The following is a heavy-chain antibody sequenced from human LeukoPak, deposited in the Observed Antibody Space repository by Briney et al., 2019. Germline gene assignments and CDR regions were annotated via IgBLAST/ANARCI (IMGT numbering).Heavy chain of an antibody. J-gene: IGHJ3*02. D-gene: IGHD3-22*01. CDR2: IRYDGSNK. Sequence: PGGSLRLSCTASGFTFTTYSMDWVRQAPGKGLEWVAFIRYDGSNKYYADSVKGRFTISRDNSKNTLYLQMNSLRAEDTAVYYCASLPYYDSDGGAFDIWGQGTMVTVSS. CDR1: GFTFTTYS. V-gene: IGHV3-30*02. CDR3: ASLPYYDSDGGAFDI.